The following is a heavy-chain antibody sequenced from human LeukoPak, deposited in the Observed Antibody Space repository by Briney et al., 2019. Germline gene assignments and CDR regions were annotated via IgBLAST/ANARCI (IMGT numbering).Heavy chain of an antibody. Sequence: GGSLRLSCAASGFTFSSYAMSWVRQAPGKGLEWVSAISGSGGSTYYADSVKGRFTISRDNSKNTLYLQMNSLRAKDTAVYYCAKEEWELLGSYYFDYWGQGTLVTVSS. V-gene: IGHV3-23*01. CDR1: GFTFSSYA. CDR2: ISGSGGST. J-gene: IGHJ4*02. D-gene: IGHD1-26*01. CDR3: AKEEWELLGSYYFDY.